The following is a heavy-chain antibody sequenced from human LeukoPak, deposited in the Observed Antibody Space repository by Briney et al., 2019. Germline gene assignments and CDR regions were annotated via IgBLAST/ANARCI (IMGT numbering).Heavy chain of an antibody. Sequence: SETLSLTCTVSGGSISSYYWSWIRQPPGKGLEWIGYIYYSGSTNYNPSLKSRLTISVDTSKNQFSLKLSSVTAADTAVYYCARLARVTTDYYYMDVWGKGTTATVSS. CDR2: IYYSGST. CDR3: ARLARVTTDYYYMDV. D-gene: IGHD4-17*01. J-gene: IGHJ6*03. CDR1: GGSISSYY. V-gene: IGHV4-59*08.